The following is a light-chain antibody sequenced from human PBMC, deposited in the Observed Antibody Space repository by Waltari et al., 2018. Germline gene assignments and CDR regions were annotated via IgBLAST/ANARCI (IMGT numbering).Light chain of an antibody. J-gene: IGLJ3*02. V-gene: IGLV2-14*01. Sequence: QQNPGKAPVLWIYEITKWPSGVSNSYSGSKSGNTASLTISGLHGEDEVDYYCSSYTRSSTWVFGAGTKLTFL. CDR2: EIT. CDR3: SSYTRSSTWV.